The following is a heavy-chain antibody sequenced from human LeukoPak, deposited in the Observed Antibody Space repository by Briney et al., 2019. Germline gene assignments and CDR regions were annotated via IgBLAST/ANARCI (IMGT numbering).Heavy chain of an antibody. Sequence: GRSLRLSCAASGFTFSSYAMHWVRQAPGKGLEWVAVISYDGSNKYYADSVKGRFTISRDNSKNTLYLQMNSLRAEDTAVYYCAREGNWAPFGYFDYWGQGTLVTVSS. V-gene: IGHV3-30-3*01. CDR3: AREGNWAPFGYFDY. CDR2: ISYDGSNK. D-gene: IGHD7-27*01. J-gene: IGHJ4*02. CDR1: GFTFSSYA.